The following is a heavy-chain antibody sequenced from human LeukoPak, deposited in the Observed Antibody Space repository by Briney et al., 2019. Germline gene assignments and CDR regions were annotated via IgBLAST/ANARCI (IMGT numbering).Heavy chain of an antibody. Sequence: SETLSLTCAVSGGSISSGDFFWSWIRQQPGKGLEWIGYISHSGSTFHNPSLESRLTISVDTSKNHFSLKLSSVTAADTAVYYCASTTYYYDSSGPREEVYFRHWGQGTLVTVSS. J-gene: IGHJ1*01. CDR1: GGSISSGDFF. D-gene: IGHD3-22*01. CDR2: ISHSGST. V-gene: IGHV4-31*11. CDR3: ASTTYYYDSSGPREEVYFRH.